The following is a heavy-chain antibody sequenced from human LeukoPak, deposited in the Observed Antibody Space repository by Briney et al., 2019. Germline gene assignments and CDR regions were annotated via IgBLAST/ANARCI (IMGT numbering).Heavy chain of an antibody. V-gene: IGHV3-23*01. J-gene: IGHJ4*02. CDR2: ILSIGGST. Sequence: GGSLRLSCAASGFTFSSYAMSWVRQAPGKGLQWVSGILSIGGSTYYADSVKDRFTISRDNAKNTLYLQMSSLRAEDTAVYYCARKASNFDYWGQGTLVTVSS. CDR1: GFTFSSYA. CDR3: ARKASNFDY.